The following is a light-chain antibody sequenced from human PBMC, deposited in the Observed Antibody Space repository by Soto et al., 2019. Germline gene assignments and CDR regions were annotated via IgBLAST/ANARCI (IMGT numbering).Light chain of an antibody. V-gene: IGKV3-11*01. J-gene: IGKJ4*01. CDR3: QQRSSWPLT. CDR1: QSVSSY. CDR2: DAS. Sequence: ETVLTQSPATLSLSPGERAILSCRASQSVSSYLAWYQQRSGQAPRLLIYDASKRATGIPARFSGSGSGTDFTLTISSLEPEDVAVYYCQQRSSWPLTFGGGTKVEIK.